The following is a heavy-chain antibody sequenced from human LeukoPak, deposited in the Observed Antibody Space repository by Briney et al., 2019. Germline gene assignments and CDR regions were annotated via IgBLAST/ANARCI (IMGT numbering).Heavy chain of an antibody. CDR3: VRDLRQCIGGACYA. CDR1: GFTFSSHW. Sequence: GGSLRLSCAASGFTFSSHWMYWVRQPPGKGLVWVSRINSDGSSTNYADSVKGRFTISRDNAKNTLYLQMNSLRAEDTAVFYCVRDLRQCIGGACYAWGQGTLVTVSS. J-gene: IGHJ5*02. CDR2: INSDGSST. V-gene: IGHV3-74*01. D-gene: IGHD2-21*02.